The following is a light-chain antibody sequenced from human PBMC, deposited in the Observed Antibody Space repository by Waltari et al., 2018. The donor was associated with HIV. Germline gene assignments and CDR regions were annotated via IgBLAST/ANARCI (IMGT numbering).Light chain of an antibody. CDR3: SSYTTRASVV. V-gene: IGLV2-14*01. CDR1: TNDISTYNF. Sequence: QSALTQPASVSGSPGQSITISCTGPTNDISTYNFVSWYQQSPGGAPKLIIFEVNSRPSGLSVRFSGSKSGDTASLTISGLQAEDEAVYFCSSYTTRASVVFGGGTKLTVL. J-gene: IGLJ2*01. CDR2: EVN.